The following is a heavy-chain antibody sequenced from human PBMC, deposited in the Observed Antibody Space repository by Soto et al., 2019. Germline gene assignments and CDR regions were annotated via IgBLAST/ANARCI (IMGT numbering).Heavy chain of an antibody. V-gene: IGHV1-8*01. CDR3: ATYSSSWHDAFDV. D-gene: IGHD6-13*01. CDR1: GFAFSNYN. CDR2: ASPNSGDG. J-gene: IGHJ3*01. Sequence: QVQLVQSGAEVKKPGASVKVSCKASGFAFSNYNINWVRQAAGQGLEWMGWASPNSGDGGYAQKFQGRVTMTRDTSTRTVYMELNSLRSVDTAVYYCATYSSSWHDAFDVWGQGTMLIVSS.